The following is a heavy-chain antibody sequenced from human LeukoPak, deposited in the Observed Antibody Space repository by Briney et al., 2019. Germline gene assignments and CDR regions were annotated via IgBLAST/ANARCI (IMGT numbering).Heavy chain of an antibody. D-gene: IGHD1-1*01. Sequence: ASVKVSCKTSGYTFSNYGISWVRQAPGQGLEWMGWITAYNGNRLYAQRFQGRITLTTDTSTSTSYMELRSLEYDDTAIYYCARDNDKVVDHWGQGTPVTVSS. CDR2: ITAYNGNR. CDR1: GYTFSNYG. CDR3: ARDNDKVVDH. J-gene: IGHJ4*01. V-gene: IGHV1-18*01.